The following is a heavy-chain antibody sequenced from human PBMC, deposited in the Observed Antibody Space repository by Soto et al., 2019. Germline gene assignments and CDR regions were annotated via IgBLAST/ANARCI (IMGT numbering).Heavy chain of an antibody. J-gene: IGHJ3*02. Sequence: GGSLRLSCAASGFTFSSYAMHWVRQAPGKGLEWVAVISYDGSNKYYADSVKGRFTISRDNSKNTLYLQMNSLRAEDTAVYYCARVVTAHPFDAFDIWGQGTMVTVSS. CDR3: ARVVTAHPFDAFDI. CDR1: GFTFSSYA. D-gene: IGHD2-21*02. V-gene: IGHV3-30-3*01. CDR2: ISYDGSNK.